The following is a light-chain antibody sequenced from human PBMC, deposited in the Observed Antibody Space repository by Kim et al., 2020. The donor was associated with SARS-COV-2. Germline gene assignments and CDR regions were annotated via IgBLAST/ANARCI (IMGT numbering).Light chain of an antibody. CDR3: QQLNSLPLT. CDR1: QGASTY. V-gene: IGKV1-9*01. Sequence: ASVGDRVTITCRASQGASTYLAWYQQKPAKAPKLLIYAASTLQSGVPSRFSGSGSGTHFTLTISSLQAEDFATYYCQQLNSLPLTFGGGTKVEIK. J-gene: IGKJ4*01. CDR2: AAS.